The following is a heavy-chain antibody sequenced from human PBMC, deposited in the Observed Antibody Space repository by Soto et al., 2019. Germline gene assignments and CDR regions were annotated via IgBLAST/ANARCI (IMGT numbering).Heavy chain of an antibody. CDR2: IIPIFGTA. V-gene: IGHV1-69*06. D-gene: IGHD1-20*01. Sequence: SVKVSCKASGGTFSSYAISWVQQAPGQGLEWMGGIIPIFGTANYAQKFQGRVTITADKSTSTAYMELSSLRSEDTAVYYCARERGGDGPYNWNDFYFDYWGQGTLVTVSS. CDR1: GGTFSSYA. CDR3: ARERGGDGPYNWNDFYFDY. J-gene: IGHJ4*02.